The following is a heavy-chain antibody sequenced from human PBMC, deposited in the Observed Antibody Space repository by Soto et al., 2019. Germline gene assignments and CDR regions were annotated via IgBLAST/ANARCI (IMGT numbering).Heavy chain of an antibody. D-gene: IGHD3-22*01. CDR2: IRSKAYGGTT. J-gene: IGHJ4*02. Sequence: PGGSLRLSCTASGFTFGDYAMSWFRQAPGKGLEWVGFIRSKAYGGTTEYAASVKGRFTISRGDSKSIAYLQMNSLKTEDTAVYYCTREDWYYYDSSGYLAPNYWGQGTLVTVSS. CDR1: GFTFGDYA. CDR3: TREDWYYYDSSGYLAPNY. V-gene: IGHV3-49*03.